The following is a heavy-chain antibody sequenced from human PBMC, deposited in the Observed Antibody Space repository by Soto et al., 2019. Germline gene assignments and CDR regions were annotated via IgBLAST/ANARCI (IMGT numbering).Heavy chain of an antibody. V-gene: IGHV3-49*03. CDR2: VRSKAYGGTS. CDR3: SRYTYTSRYSYYGMDV. CDR1: GFTFGDYA. Sequence: GGSLRLSCTASGFTFGDYAMSWFRQAPGKGLEWVGVVRSKAYGGTSDYAASVKGRFTISRDDSKSIAYLQMNTLRTEDTAVYYCSRYTYTSRYSYYGMDVWGHGTTVTVSS. J-gene: IGHJ6*02. D-gene: IGHD6-19*01.